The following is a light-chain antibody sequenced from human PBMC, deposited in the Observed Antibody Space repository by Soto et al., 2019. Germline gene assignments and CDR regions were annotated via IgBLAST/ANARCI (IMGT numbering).Light chain of an antibody. J-gene: IGLJ1*01. V-gene: IGLV2-11*01. CDR3: CSHAGSYTYV. CDR1: SSDVGGYNY. CDR2: DVT. Sequence: QSVLTQPRSVSGSPGQSITISSTGTSSDVGGYNYVSWYQQYPGKVPKLMIYDVTKRPSGVPDRFSGSKSGNTASLTISGLQAEDEADYYCCSHAGSYTYVFGTGTKVTVL.